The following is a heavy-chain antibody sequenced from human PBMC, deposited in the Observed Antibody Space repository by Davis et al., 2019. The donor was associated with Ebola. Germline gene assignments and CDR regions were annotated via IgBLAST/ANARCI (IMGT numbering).Heavy chain of an antibody. CDR2: ISSSSSYI. D-gene: IGHD5-12*01. J-gene: IGHJ6*02. CDR3: ARDRWVSSGHDLFYYYYGMDV. CDR1: GFTFSSYS. Sequence: GESLKISCAASGFTFSSYSMNWVRQAPGKGLEWVSSISSSSSYIYYADSVKGRFTISRDNAKNSLYLQMNSLRAEDTAVYYCARDRWVSSGHDLFYYYYGMDVWGQGTTVTVSS. V-gene: IGHV3-21*01.